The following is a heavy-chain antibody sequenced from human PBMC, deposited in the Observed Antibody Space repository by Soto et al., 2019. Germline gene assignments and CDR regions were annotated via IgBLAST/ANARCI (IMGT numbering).Heavy chain of an antibody. CDR3: ARVGGCSGGSCYSGDWYFDL. Sequence: QLQLQESGPGLVKPSETLSLTCTVSGGSISSSSYYWGWIRQPPGKGLEWIGSTYYSGSTYYNPSLKSRVTISVDTSKNQFSLKLSSVTAADTAVYYCARVGGCSGGSCYSGDWYFDLWGRGTLVTVSS. V-gene: IGHV4-39*01. CDR1: GGSISSSSYY. D-gene: IGHD2-15*01. J-gene: IGHJ2*01. CDR2: TYYSGST.